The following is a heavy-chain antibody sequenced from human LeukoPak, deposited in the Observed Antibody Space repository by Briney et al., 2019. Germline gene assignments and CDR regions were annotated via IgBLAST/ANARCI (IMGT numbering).Heavy chain of an antibody. D-gene: IGHD6-19*01. CDR3: ARERKAGQWLVPSNSYWYFDL. Sequence: ASVKVSCKASGYTFTGYYMHWARQAPGQGLEWMGWINPNSGGTNYAQKFQGRVTITTDESTSTAYMELSSLRSEDTAVYYCARERKAGQWLVPSNSYWYFDLWGRGTLVTVSS. V-gene: IGHV1-2*02. CDR2: INPNSGGT. J-gene: IGHJ2*01. CDR1: GYTFTGYY.